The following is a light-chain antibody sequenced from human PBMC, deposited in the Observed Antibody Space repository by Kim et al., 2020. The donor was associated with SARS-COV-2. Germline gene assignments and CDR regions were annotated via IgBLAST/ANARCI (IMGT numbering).Light chain of an antibody. CDR2: EDN. J-gene: IGLJ2*01. CDR3: QSYGDFNVV. CDR1: SGSIASNY. Sequence: NFMLTQPHSVSESPGKTVTISCTRSSGSIASNYVQWYQQRPGSAPTTVIYEDNQRPSGVPDRFSGSIDSSSNSASLTISGLKTEDESDYYCQSYGDFNVVFGGGTKVTVL. V-gene: IGLV6-57*04.